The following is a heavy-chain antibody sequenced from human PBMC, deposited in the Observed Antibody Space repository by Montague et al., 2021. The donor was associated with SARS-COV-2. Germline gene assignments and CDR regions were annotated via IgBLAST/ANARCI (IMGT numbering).Heavy chain of an antibody. CDR3: ARREYSYGWGD. Sequence: SETLSLTCTVTGDPISGSSDYWGWIRQSAGRGLELIASVYYGGNTYNTWCHKSRLTISVDTSKNQFSLKLNSVTAADTALYYCARREYSYGWGDWGQGTLVTVSS. V-gene: IGHV4-39*01. CDR2: VYYGGNT. J-gene: IGHJ4*02. CDR1: GDPISGSSDY. D-gene: IGHD5-18*01.